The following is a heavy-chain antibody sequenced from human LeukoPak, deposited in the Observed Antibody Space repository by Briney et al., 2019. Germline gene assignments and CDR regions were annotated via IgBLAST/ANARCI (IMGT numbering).Heavy chain of an antibody. CDR3: ARALPLVGALDY. J-gene: IGHJ4*02. D-gene: IGHD1-26*01. Sequence: SDTLSLTCAVSGYSISSSNWWGWIRPPPGKGRERIGYIYYSGSTYYNPSLKGRVTMSVDTSKNQFSLKLSSVAAVDTAVYYCARALPLVGALDYWGQGTLVTVSS. CDR2: IYYSGST. CDR1: GYSISSSNW. V-gene: IGHV4-28*03.